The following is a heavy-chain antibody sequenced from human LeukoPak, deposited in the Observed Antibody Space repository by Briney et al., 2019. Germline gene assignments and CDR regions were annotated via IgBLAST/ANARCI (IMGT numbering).Heavy chain of an antibody. J-gene: IGHJ4*02. CDR2: ISWNSGSI. CDR1: GFTFRNYG. Sequence: GGSLRLSCAASGFTFRNYGMHWVRQAPGKGLEWVSGISWNSGSIGYADSVKGRFTISRDNAKNSLYLQMNSLRVEDTATYYCAKVAHYYYGSESYYFFEHWGQGTPVTASS. V-gene: IGHV3-9*01. CDR3: AKVAHYYYGSESYYFFEH. D-gene: IGHD3-10*01.